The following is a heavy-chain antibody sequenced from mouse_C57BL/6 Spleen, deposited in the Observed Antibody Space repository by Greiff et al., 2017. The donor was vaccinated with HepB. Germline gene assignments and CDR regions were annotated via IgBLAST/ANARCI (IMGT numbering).Heavy chain of an antibody. CDR2: IDPETGGT. Sequence: QVQLQQSGAELVRPGASVTLSCKASGYTFTDYEMHWVKQTPVHGLEWIGAIDPETGGTAYNQKFKGKAILTADKSSSTAYMELRSLTSEDSAVYYCTRTWNYDYTWFAYWGQGTLVTVSA. CDR3: TRTWNYDYTWFAY. J-gene: IGHJ3*01. D-gene: IGHD2-4*01. V-gene: IGHV1-15*01. CDR1: GYTFTDYE.